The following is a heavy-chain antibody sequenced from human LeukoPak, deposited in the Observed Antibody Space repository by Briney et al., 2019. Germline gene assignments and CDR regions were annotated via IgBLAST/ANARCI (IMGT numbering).Heavy chain of an antibody. J-gene: IGHJ4*02. Sequence: ASVKVSCKASGYTFTDSYLHWVRQAPGQGLEWMGWINPNSGGTNYAQKFQGRVTVTRDTSISTAYMELSSLKSDDTALYYCARTGGGSWTYLDYWGQGTLVTVSS. CDR3: ARTGGGSWTYLDY. V-gene: IGHV1-2*02. CDR2: INPNSGGT. CDR1: GYTFTDSY. D-gene: IGHD2-15*01.